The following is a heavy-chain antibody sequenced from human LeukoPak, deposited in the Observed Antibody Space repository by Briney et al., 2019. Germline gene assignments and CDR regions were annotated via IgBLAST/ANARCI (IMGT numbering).Heavy chain of an antibody. V-gene: IGHV3-23*01. CDR1: GFIFSRYG. CDR2: MRGDGGDI. CDR3: ANDPNGDYIGAFDF. Sequence: GGSLRLSCTGSGFIFSRYGMVWVRQAPGKGLEWVSAMRGDGGDIRYTDSVKGRFTISRDNSKNTLYLQMNSLRAEDTAVYCANDPNGDYIGAFDFWGQGTMVTVS. J-gene: IGHJ3*01. D-gene: IGHD4-17*01.